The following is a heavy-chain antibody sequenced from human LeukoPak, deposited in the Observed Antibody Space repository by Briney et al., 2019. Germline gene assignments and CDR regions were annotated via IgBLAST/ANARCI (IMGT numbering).Heavy chain of an antibody. CDR3: TTDRGVFYYYYMDV. V-gene: IGHV3-23*01. Sequence: GGSLRLSCAASGFTFSSYAMSWVRQAPGKGLEWVSAISGSGGSTYYADSVKGRFTISRDNSKNTLYLQMNSLRAEDTAVYYCTTDRGVFYYYYMDVWGKGTTVTVSS. J-gene: IGHJ6*03. D-gene: IGHD3-10*01. CDR1: GFTFSSYA. CDR2: ISGSGGST.